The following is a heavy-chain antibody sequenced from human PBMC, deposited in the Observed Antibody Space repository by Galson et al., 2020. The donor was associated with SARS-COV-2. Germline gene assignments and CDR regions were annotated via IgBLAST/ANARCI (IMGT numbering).Heavy chain of an antibody. CDR2: ISVTSSHI. D-gene: IGHD1-7*01. CDR1: GFTFKSYS. V-gene: IGHV3-21*01. CDR3: ARDSPLISVLPGTHPFMDV. Sequence: GGSLRLSCSASGFTFKSYSMSWVRQAPGKGLEWVSSISVTSSHIYYEDSVKGRFTISRDNAKNSLYLQMNSLRAEDTAVYYCARDSPLISVLPGTHPFMDVWGKGTTVTVFS. J-gene: IGHJ6*03.